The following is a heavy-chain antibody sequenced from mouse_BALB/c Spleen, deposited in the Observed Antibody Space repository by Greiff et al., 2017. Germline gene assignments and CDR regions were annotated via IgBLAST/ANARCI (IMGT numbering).Heavy chain of an antibody. CDR1: GFNIKDTY. CDR3: ARGGITTVPMDY. CDR2: IDPANGNT. Sequence: VQLQQSGAELVKPGASVKLSCTASGFNIKDTYMHWVKQRPEQGLEWIGRIDPANGNTKYDPKFQGKATITADTSSNTAYLQLSSLTSEDTAVYYCARGGITTVPMDYWGQGTSVTVSS. V-gene: IGHV14-3*02. J-gene: IGHJ4*01. D-gene: IGHD1-1*01.